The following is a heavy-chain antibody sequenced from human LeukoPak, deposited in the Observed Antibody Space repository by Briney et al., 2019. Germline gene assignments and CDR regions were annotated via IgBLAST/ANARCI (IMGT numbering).Heavy chain of an antibody. CDR2: IKQDGSEK. CDR3: AREGGPPPWYFDL. CDR1: GFTFSTYW. J-gene: IGHJ2*01. V-gene: IGHV3-7*04. Sequence: PGGSLRLSCATSGFTFSTYWMTWVRQAPGKGLEWVANIKQDGSEKYYVDSVKGRFTISRDNAKNSLYLQMNSLSAEDTAVYHCAREGGPPPWYFDLWGRGTLVTVS. D-gene: IGHD3-16*01.